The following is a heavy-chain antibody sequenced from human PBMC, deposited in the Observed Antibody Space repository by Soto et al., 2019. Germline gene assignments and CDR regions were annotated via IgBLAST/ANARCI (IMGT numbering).Heavy chain of an antibody. CDR2: IIPIFGTA. CDR1: EDTFRNYA. V-gene: IGHV1-69*06. Sequence: QMQLVQSGTEVKKPGASVKVSCQASEDTFRNYAISWVRQAPGQGLEWMGGIIPIFGTANYAQKFQGRATITADTSANKVYLELSSLRSEDTAVYYCASTKYDSSAYYYWYLGLWGRGTLVTVSS. CDR3: ASTKYDSSAYYYWYLGL. D-gene: IGHD3-22*01. J-gene: IGHJ2*01.